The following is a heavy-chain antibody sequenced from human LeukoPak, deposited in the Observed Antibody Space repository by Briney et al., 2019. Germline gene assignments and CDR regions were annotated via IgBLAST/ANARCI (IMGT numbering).Heavy chain of an antibody. D-gene: IGHD2-21*02. CDR1: GFTFTNYN. CDR2: VSSSGTST. J-gene: IGHJ4*02. CDR3: ARGSSVLTD. Sequence: GGSLRLSCAASGFTFTNYNINWVRQAPGKGLEWVSGVSSSGTSTDYADSVKDRFTISRDNSKNTLFLQMNSLRAEDTAVYYCARGSSVLTDWGQGTLVTVSS. V-gene: IGHV3-23*01.